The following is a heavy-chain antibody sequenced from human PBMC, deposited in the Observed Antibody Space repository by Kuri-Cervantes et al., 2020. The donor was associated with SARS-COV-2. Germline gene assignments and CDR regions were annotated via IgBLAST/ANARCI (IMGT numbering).Heavy chain of an antibody. CDR3: VKENSGRAPHMDV. CDR1: SFIFSCYG. D-gene: IGHD1-26*01. CDR2: ISESGGVT. V-gene: IGHV3-23*01. J-gene: IGHJ6*02. Sequence: ETLSLTCAASSFIFSCYGMNWVRQAPGKGREWVSNISESGGVTYYADSVMGRFTILRDNSKNTLYLQMNSLRADDTAVYYCVKENSGRAPHMDVWGQGTTVTVSS.